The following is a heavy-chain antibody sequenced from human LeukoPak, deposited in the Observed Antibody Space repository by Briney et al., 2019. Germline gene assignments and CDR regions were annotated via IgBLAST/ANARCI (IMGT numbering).Heavy chain of an antibody. Sequence: SETLSLTCTVSGGSIRSYYWSWIRQPAGKGLEWIGRIYTSGSTSYNPSLKSRVTISPDKSKNQLSLKLSSVTAADTAVYYCARDSTVTTFNYMDVWGKGTTVTVSS. CDR2: IYTSGST. CDR3: ARDSTVTTFNYMDV. J-gene: IGHJ6*03. V-gene: IGHV4-4*07. D-gene: IGHD4-11*01. CDR1: GGSIRSYY.